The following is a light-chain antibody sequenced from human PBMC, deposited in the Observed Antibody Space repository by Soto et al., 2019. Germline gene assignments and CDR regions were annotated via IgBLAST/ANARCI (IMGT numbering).Light chain of an antibody. CDR1: QSVSSSY. CDR3: QQYGSSIT. J-gene: IGKJ5*01. Sequence: EIVLTQSPGNLSLSPGARAPPSCRASQSVSSSYLAWYQQKPGQAPRLLIYGASSRATGIPDRFSGSGSGTDFTLTISRLEPEDFAVYYCQQYGSSITFGQGTRLEIK. CDR2: GAS. V-gene: IGKV3-20*01.